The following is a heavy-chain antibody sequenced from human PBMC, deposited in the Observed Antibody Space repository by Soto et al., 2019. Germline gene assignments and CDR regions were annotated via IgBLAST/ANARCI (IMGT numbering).Heavy chain of an antibody. J-gene: IGHJ4*02. CDR1: GFTFSSYS. CDR2: ISSSSSYI. D-gene: IGHD6-6*01. CDR3: ARDRGSSSFHFDY. V-gene: IGHV3-21*01. Sequence: EVQLVESGGGLVKPGGSLRLSCAASGFTFSSYSMNWVRQAPGKGLEWVSSISSSSSYIYYADSVKGRFTISRDNAKNSLYLQMNSLRAEDTAVYYCARDRGSSSFHFDYWGQGTLVTVSS.